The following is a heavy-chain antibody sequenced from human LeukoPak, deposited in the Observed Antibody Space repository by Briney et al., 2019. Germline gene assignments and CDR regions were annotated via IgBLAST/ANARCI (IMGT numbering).Heavy chain of an antibody. CDR2: IKPNSGAA. CDR3: ARGSYDSSDYEYFQH. V-gene: IGHV1-2*02. Sequence: ASVKVSCKASGYTFTDYYIHWVRQAPGQGLEWMGWIKPNSGAAYYAQRFQGRVTMTRDTSISTAYMELSSLRSDDTAVYFCARGSYDSSDYEYFQHWGQGTLVTVSS. D-gene: IGHD3-22*01. J-gene: IGHJ1*01. CDR1: GYTFTDYY.